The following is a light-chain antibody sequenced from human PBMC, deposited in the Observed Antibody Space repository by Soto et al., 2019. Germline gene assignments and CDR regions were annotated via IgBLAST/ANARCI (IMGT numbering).Light chain of an antibody. CDR1: SSNIGSDY. Sequence: QSVLTQPPSASGTPGQRVTISCSGSSSNIGSDYVYWYQQLPGTAPKLLIYRNTQRPSGVPDRFSGSKSGTSASLAISGLRSGDEADYYCATWDNSLSGPVFGGGTKVTVL. CDR3: ATWDNSLSGPV. J-gene: IGLJ2*01. V-gene: IGLV1-47*01. CDR2: RNT.